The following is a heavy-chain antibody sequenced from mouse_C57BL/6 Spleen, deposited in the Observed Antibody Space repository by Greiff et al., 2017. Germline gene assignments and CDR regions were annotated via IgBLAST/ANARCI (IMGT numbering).Heavy chain of an antibody. Sequence: DVQLQESGAELVKPGASVKLSCTASGFNINDYYMHWVKQRTEQGLEWIGRIDPEDGETKYAPKFQGKATITADTSSNTAYLQLSSLTSEDTAVYYCARLYGSGYDYAMDYWGQGTSVTVSS. V-gene: IGHV14-2*01. D-gene: IGHD1-1*01. CDR3: ARLYGSGYDYAMDY. CDR1: GFNINDYY. J-gene: IGHJ4*01. CDR2: IDPEDGET.